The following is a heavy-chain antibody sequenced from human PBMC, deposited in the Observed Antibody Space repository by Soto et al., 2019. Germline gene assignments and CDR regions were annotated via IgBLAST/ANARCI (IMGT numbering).Heavy chain of an antibody. V-gene: IGHV1-69*06. CDR2: IIPIFGTA. CDR3: ARDIRYYDFWSRSDHGPRTNGMDV. J-gene: IGHJ6*02. D-gene: IGHD3-3*01. Sequence: QVQLVQSGAEVKKPGSSVKVSCKASGGTFSSYAISWVRQAPGQGLEWMGGIIPIFGTANYAQKFQGRVTSTADKSTSTAYMELSSLRSEDTAVYYCARDIRYYDFWSRSDHGPRTNGMDVCGQGTTVTVSS. CDR1: GGTFSSYA.